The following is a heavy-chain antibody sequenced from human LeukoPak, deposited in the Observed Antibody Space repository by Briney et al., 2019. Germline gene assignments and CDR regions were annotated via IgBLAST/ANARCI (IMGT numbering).Heavy chain of an antibody. CDR2: IFYSGST. CDR1: GGSIISYH. Sequence: PSETLSLTCTVSGGSIISYHWSWIRQPPGKGLEWIGHIFYSGSTNYNPSLKSRVTISVDTSNNQFPLKLNSVTAADTAVYYCARDTPWGGPNLPDAFDIWGQGTMVTVSS. CDR3: ARDTPWGGPNLPDAFDI. D-gene: IGHD2-15*01. J-gene: IGHJ3*02. V-gene: IGHV4-59*01.